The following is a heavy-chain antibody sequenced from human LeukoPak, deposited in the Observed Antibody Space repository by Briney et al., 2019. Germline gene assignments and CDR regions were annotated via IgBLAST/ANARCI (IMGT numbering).Heavy chain of an antibody. CDR1: GFTFDDYG. J-gene: IGHJ3*02. D-gene: IGHD3-22*01. V-gene: IGHV3-20*04. Sequence: GGSLRLSCAASGFTFDDYGMSWVRHAPGKGMEWVGGINWNGGSTGYADSVKGRFTISRDNAKNSLYLQMNSLRAEDTALYYCARVSYYYDSSGYYLDAFDIWGQGTMVTVS. CDR3: ARVSYYYDSSGYYLDAFDI. CDR2: INWNGGST.